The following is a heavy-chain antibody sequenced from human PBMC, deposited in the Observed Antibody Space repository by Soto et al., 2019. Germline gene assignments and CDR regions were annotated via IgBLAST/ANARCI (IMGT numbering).Heavy chain of an antibody. CDR2: ITWNSRVL. V-gene: IGHV3-9*01. CDR3: AKGRYDFWSPYYFDS. CDR1: GLNFDDFA. Sequence: LRLSCVGTGLNFDDFAMHWVRQAPGKGLEWVSGITWNSRVLAYADSVKGRFTISRDNARNSLYLQMDSLRDEDTALYYCAKGRYDFWSPYYFDSGGQGTLFTVS. J-gene: IGHJ4*02. D-gene: IGHD3-3*01.